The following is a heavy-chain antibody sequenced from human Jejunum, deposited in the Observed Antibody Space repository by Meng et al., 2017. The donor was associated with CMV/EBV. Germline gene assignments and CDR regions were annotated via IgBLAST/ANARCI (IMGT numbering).Heavy chain of an antibody. V-gene: IGHV4-4*07. Sequence: QVPLTESGPGLVKHSETLSLTCTASGGSISSYYWSWIRQPAGKQLEWIGRIYISGSTSDNPSLKSRVTMSVDTSKNQLSLKLSSVTAADTALYFCARDGGLDCGGDCYFDHWGQGILVTVSS. CDR2: IYISGST. CDR3: ARDGGLDCGGDCYFDH. J-gene: IGHJ4*02. CDR1: GGSISSYY. D-gene: IGHD2-21*02.